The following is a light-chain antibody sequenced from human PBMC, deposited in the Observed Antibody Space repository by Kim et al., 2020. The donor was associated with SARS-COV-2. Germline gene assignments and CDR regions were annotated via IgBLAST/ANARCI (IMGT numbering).Light chain of an antibody. Sequence: SACVRGSVTITCRSSNSISTWLAWFQQKPGKAPPMLIYKASNLQSGVPSRFSGTGTGTEFTLSISDLQPDDVATCYCQQYDLYPYTVGQGTKLVI. CDR1: NSISTW. CDR3: QQYDLYPYT. J-gene: IGKJ2*01. V-gene: IGKV1-5*03. CDR2: KAS.